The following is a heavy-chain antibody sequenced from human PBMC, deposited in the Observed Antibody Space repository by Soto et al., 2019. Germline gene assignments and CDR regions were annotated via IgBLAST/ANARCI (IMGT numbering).Heavy chain of an antibody. Sequence: PTETLSLTCTVSAGSFSSYYWSWVRPPPGKGLEWIGYIYYSGSTNYNPSLKSRVTISVDTSKNQFSLKLSSVTAADTAVYYCAAMVDYGDYVANWFDPWGQGTLVTVSS. CDR3: AAMVDYGDYVANWFDP. CDR2: IYYSGST. V-gene: IGHV4-59*08. CDR1: AGSFSSYY. J-gene: IGHJ5*02. D-gene: IGHD4-17*01.